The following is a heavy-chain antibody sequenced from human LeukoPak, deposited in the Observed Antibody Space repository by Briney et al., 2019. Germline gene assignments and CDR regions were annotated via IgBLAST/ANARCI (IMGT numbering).Heavy chain of an antibody. V-gene: IGHV3-11*01. Sequence: VGSLSLSCAASRFTSSDYYMSWIREAPGGGLECVSYISRNGDNIFYADSVKGRLTISRDNGKNSLYLQTTRLTAEDTAVYYCARGYINFDYWGQGTLVTVSS. CDR1: RFTSSDYY. CDR2: ISRNGDNI. J-gene: IGHJ4*02. D-gene: IGHD5-24*01. CDR3: ARGYINFDY.